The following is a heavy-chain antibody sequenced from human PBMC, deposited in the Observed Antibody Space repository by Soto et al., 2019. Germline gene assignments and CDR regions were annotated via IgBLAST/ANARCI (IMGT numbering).Heavy chain of an antibody. J-gene: IGHJ6*02. V-gene: IGHV1-69*06. CDR2: IIPIFGTA. CDR1: GGTFSSYA. CDR3: ARAVTAMVLRHYGMDV. D-gene: IGHD5-18*01. Sequence: ASVKVSCKASGGTFSSYAISWVRQAPGQGLEWMGGIIPIFGTANYAQKFQGRVTITADKSTSTAYVELSSLRSEDTAVYYCARAVTAMVLRHYGMDVWGQGTTVTVSS.